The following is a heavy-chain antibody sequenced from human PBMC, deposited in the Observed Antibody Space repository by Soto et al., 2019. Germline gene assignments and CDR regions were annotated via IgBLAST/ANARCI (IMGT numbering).Heavy chain of an antibody. Sequence: QLQLQESGPGLVKPSQTLSLACTVSGGSFSSGGYYWSWIRQLPGKGLEWIGYIYYSGSTYYNPSLKRRFTTSLDTSNNQFSLKLSSVTAADTAVYYCARATSFSGHHGYWGQGTLVTVSS. D-gene: IGHD2-8*02. CDR1: GGSFSSGGYY. J-gene: IGHJ4*02. CDR2: IYYSGST. CDR3: ARATSFSGHHGY. V-gene: IGHV4-31*03.